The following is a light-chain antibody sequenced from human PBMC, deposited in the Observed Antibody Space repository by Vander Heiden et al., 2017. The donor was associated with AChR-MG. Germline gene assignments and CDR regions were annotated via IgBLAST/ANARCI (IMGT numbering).Light chain of an antibody. J-gene: IGLJ1*01. CDR2: SNN. CDR1: SSNIGSNT. Sequence: QSVLFPPTSSSWPPGRRVTSSCAGSSSNIGSNTVNWYQQRPGTAPKLLIYSNNQRPSGVPDRFSGSKSGTSASLASSGLQSEDEADYYCAAWDDSLNGLYVFGTGTKVTVL. V-gene: IGLV1-44*01. CDR3: AAWDDSLNGLYV.